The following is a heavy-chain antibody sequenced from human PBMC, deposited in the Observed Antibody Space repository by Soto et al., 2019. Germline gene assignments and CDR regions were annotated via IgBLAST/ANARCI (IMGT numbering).Heavy chain of an antibody. CDR2: IIPIFGTA. D-gene: IGHD3-3*01. Sequence: QVQLVQSGAEVKKPGSSVKVSCKASGGTFSSYAISWVRQAPGQGLEWMGGIIPIFGTANYAQKFQGRVTITADESTSTAYMELSSLRSEDTAVYYCARDADYDFWSGYLVSVAAYWGQGTLVTVSS. V-gene: IGHV1-69*01. CDR3: ARDADYDFWSGYLVSVAAY. CDR1: GGTFSSYA. J-gene: IGHJ4*02.